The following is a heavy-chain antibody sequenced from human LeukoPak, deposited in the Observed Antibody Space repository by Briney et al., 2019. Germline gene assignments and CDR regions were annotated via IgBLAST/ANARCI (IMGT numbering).Heavy chain of an antibody. J-gene: IGHJ4*02. V-gene: IGHV3-21*01. D-gene: IGHD4-11*01. CDR1: GFTFSSYS. CDR3: ARKVTTVGGYYFGY. CDR2: ISSSSSYI. Sequence: PGGSLRLSCAASGFTFSSYSMNWVRQAPGKGLEWVSSISSSSSYIYYADSVKGRFTISRDNAKNSLYLQMNSLRAEDTAVYYCARKVTTVGGYYFGYWGQGTLVTVSS.